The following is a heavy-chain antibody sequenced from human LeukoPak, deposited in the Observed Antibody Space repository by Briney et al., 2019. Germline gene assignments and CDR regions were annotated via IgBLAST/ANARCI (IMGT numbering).Heavy chain of an antibody. D-gene: IGHD3-3*01. CDR3: ARATTSYDFWSGSSGRWFDP. CDR2: ISAYNGNT. V-gene: IGHV1-18*01. J-gene: IGHJ5*02. CDR1: GYTFTSYG. Sequence: ASAKVSCKSSGYTFTSYGISWVRQAPGQGLEWMGWISAYNGNTNYAQKLQDRVTMTTDTSTSTAYMELRSLRSDDTAVYYCARATTSYDFWSGSSGRWFDPWGQGTLVTVSS.